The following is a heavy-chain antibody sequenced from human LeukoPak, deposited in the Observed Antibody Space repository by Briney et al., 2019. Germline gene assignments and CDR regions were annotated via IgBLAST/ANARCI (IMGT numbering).Heavy chain of an antibody. CDR2: IIPIFGTA. Sequence: ASVKVSCKASGGTFSSYAISWVRQAPGQGLEWMGGIIPIFGTANYAQKFQGRVTITADESTSTAYMELSSPRSEDTAVYYCAREPSYYYDSSGYNYFDYWGQGTLVTVSS. D-gene: IGHD3-22*01. CDR1: GGTFSSYA. CDR3: AREPSYYYDSSGYNYFDY. V-gene: IGHV1-69*13. J-gene: IGHJ4*02.